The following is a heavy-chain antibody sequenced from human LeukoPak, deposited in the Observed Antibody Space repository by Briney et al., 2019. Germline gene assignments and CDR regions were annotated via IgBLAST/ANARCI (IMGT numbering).Heavy chain of an antibody. J-gene: IGHJ4*02. Sequence: PSETLSLTCTVSGGSMSSYYWSWIRQPAGKGLEWIGRIYTSGSTNYNPSLKSRVTMSVDTSKNQFSLKLSSVTAADTAVYYCARSYYDSSGYEFDYWGQGTLVTVSS. V-gene: IGHV4-4*07. D-gene: IGHD3-22*01. CDR1: GGSMSSYY. CDR2: IYTSGST. CDR3: ARSYYDSSGYEFDY.